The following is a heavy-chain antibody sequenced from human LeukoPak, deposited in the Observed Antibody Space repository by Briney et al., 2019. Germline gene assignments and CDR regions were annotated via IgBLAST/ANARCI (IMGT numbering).Heavy chain of an antibody. CDR3: ARDYNPSGRYYFDY. D-gene: IGHD1-14*01. J-gene: IGHJ4*02. CDR2: ISYDGGNK. CDR1: GFTFSSYA. Sequence: GGSLRLSCAASGFTFSSYAMHWVRQAPGKGLEWVAVISYDGGNKYYADSVKGRFTISRDNSKNTLYLQMNSLRAEDTAVYYCARDYNPSGRYYFDYWGQGTLVTVSS. V-gene: IGHV3-30*04.